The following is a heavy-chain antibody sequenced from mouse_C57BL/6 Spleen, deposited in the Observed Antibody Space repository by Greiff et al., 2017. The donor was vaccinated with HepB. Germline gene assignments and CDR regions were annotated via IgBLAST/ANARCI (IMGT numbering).Heavy chain of an antibody. D-gene: IGHD2-10*01. CDR2: ISYDGSN. J-gene: IGHJ2*01. CDR3: ARDHLLDY. V-gene: IGHV3-6*01. CDR1: GYSITSGYY. Sequence: ESGPGLVKPSQSLSLTCSVTGYSITSGYYWNWIRQFPGNKLEWMGYISYDGSNNYNPSLKNRISITRDTSKNQFFLKLNSVTTEDTATYYCARDHLLDYWGQGTTLTVSS.